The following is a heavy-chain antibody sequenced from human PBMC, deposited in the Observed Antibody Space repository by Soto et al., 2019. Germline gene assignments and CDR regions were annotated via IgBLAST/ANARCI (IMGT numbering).Heavy chain of an antibody. D-gene: IGHD6-13*01. CDR3: ARDPSIAAAGGFDY. J-gene: IGHJ4*02. CDR1: GGSVSSGSYY. Sequence: PSETLSLTCTVSGGSVSSGSYYWSWIRQPPGKGLEWIGYIYYSGSTNYNPSPKSRVTISVDTSKNQFSLKLSSVTAADTAVYYCARDPSIAAAGGFDYWGQGTLVTVSS. CDR2: IYYSGST. V-gene: IGHV4-61*01.